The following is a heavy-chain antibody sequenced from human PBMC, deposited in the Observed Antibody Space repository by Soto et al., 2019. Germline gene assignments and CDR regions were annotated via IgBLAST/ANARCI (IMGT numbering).Heavy chain of an antibody. J-gene: IGHJ4*02. Sequence: GASVKVSCKASGGTVSSYAISWVRQAPGQGLEWRGGIIPIFGTANYAQKFQGRVTITADESTSTAYMELSSLRSEDTAVYSCARDAYSSGWYGLDFEYCGQGTLVTVSS. V-gene: IGHV1-69*13. CDR2: IIPIFGTA. CDR1: GGTVSSYA. CDR3: ARDAYSSGWYGLDFEY. D-gene: IGHD6-19*01.